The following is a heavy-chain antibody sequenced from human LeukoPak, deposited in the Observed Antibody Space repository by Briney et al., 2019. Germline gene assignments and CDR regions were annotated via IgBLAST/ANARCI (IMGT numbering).Heavy chain of an antibody. D-gene: IGHD3-22*01. V-gene: IGHV4-39*01. CDR3: ARHLEVVVITLWSPYYFDY. Sequence: TSETLSLTCTVSGGSISSSSYYWGWIRQPPGKGLEWIGSIYYSGSTYYNPSLKSRVTISVDTSKTQFSLKLSSVTAADTAVYYCARHLEVVVITLWSPYYFDYWGQGTLVTVSS. CDR2: IYYSGST. CDR1: GGSISSSSYY. J-gene: IGHJ4*02.